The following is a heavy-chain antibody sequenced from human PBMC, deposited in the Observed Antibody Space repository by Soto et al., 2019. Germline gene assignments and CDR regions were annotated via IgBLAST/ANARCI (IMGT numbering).Heavy chain of an antibody. CDR2: IYWNDDK. V-gene: IGHV2-5*01. J-gene: IGHJ4*02. CDR1: GFSLSTSGVG. Sequence: SGPTLVKPTQTLTLTCTFSGFSLSTSGVGVGWIRQPPGKALEWLALIYWNDDKRYSPSLKSRLTITKDTSKNQVVLTMTNMDPVDTATYYCARTYSSGWHRYYYFDYWGQGTLVTVSS. CDR3: ARTYSSGWHRYYYFDY. D-gene: IGHD6-19*01.